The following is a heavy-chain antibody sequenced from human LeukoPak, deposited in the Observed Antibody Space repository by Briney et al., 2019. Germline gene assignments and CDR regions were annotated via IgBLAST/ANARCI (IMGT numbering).Heavy chain of an antibody. CDR1: GGTFSSYA. J-gene: IGHJ2*01. D-gene: IGHD6-13*01. CDR3: ARTLEFSSWNYWYFDL. CDR2: IIPILGIA. V-gene: IGHV1-69*04. Sequence: ASVKVSCKASGGTFSSYAISWVRQAPGQGLEWMGRIIPILGIANYAQKLQGRVTMTTDTSTSTAYMELRSLRSDDTAVYYCARTLEFSSWNYWYFDLWGRGTLVTVSS.